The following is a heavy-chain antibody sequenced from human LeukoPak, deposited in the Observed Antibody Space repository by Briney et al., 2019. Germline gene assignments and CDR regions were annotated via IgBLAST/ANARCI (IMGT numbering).Heavy chain of an antibody. CDR1: GYTFTGYY. CDR2: IIPILGIA. CDR3: AEETYHPRYFDY. Sequence: SVKVSCKASGYTFTGYYMHWVRQAPGQGLEWMGRIIPILGIANYAQKFQGRVTITADKSTSTAYMELSSLRSEDTAVYYCAEETYHPRYFDYWGQGTLVTVSS. V-gene: IGHV1-69*04. J-gene: IGHJ4*02.